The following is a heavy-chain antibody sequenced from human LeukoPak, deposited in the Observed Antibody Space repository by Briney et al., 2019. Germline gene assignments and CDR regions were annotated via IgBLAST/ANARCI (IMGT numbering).Heavy chain of an antibody. CDR1: GFTFSSYS. CDR2: ISSSSSYI. D-gene: IGHD1-26*01. J-gene: IGHJ4*02. Sequence: GGSLRLSCAASGFTFSSYSMNWVRQAPGKGLEWVSSISSSSSYIYYADSVKGRFTISRDNAKNTLYLQMDSLRAEDTAIYYCARDKVVGATYFDYWGQGTRVTVSS. V-gene: IGHV3-21*01. CDR3: ARDKVVGATYFDY.